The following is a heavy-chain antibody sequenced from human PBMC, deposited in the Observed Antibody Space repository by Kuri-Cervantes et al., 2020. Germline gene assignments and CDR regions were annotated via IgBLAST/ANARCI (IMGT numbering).Heavy chain of an antibody. CDR2: ISYDGSNK. D-gene: IGHD1-26*01. V-gene: IGHV3-30-3*01. J-gene: IGHJ3*02. Sequence: GGSLRLSCAASGFTFSSYAMSWVRQAPGKGLEWVAVISYDGSNKYYADFVKGRFTISRDNSKNTLYLQMNSLRAEDTAVYYCARWEGDAFDIWGQGTMVTVSS. CDR1: GFTFSSYA. CDR3: ARWEGDAFDI.